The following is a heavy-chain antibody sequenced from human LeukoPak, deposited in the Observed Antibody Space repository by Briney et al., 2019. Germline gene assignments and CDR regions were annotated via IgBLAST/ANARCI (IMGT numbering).Heavy chain of an antibody. CDR1: GGSISRSSYY. CDR2: IYYSGRT. J-gene: IGHJ4*02. D-gene: IGHD3-22*01. Sequence: SDTLSLTCTVSGGSISRSSYYWGWIRQPPGKGLEWIGSIYYSGRTYYNPSLSSRVTISVDTSKNHFSLKLSSVTAADTAVYYCARHRIYDSRSYYVDYWGQGTLVTVSS. CDR3: ARHRIYDSRSYYVDY. V-gene: IGHV4-39*01.